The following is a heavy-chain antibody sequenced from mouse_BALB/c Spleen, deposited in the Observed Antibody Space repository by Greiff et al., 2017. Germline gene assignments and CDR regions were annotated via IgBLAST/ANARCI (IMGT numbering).Heavy chain of an antibody. CDR3: ARGRDGHYAMDY. Sequence: QVQLKQSGAELVRPGSSVKISCKASGYAFSSYWMNWVKQRPGQGLEWIGQIYPGDGDTNYNGKFKGKATLTADKSSSTAYMQLSSLTSEDSAVYFCARGRDGHYAMDYWGQGTSVTVSS. CDR1: GYAFSSYW. V-gene: IGHV1-80*01. D-gene: IGHD2-3*01. CDR2: IYPGDGDT. J-gene: IGHJ4*01.